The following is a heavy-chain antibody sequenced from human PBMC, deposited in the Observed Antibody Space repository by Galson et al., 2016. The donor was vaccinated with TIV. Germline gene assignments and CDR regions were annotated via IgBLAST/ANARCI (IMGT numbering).Heavy chain of an antibody. CDR3: ARRYSGSKNGFDM. V-gene: IGHV1-69*02. Sequence: SGKVSCKASGGTFSSYSVSWVRQAPGQGLEWMGRIIPMVGMKNYAQKFQGTITINADRSTATAYLELSSLRADDTAVYYCARRYSGSKNGFDMWGQGTMVTVSS. J-gene: IGHJ3*02. CDR1: GGTFSSYS. D-gene: IGHD1-26*01. CDR2: IIPMVGMK.